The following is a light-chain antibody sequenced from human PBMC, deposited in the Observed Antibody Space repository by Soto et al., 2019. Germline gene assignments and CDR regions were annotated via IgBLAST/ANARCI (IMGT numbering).Light chain of an antibody. Sequence: QSVLTQPASVSGSPGQSITISCTGTSSDVGGSNHVSWYQQHPGKAPKVVVYEGTKRPSGVSNRFSGSNSGGTASLTISGLQAKDEASYFCCAYVGARSYVFGPGTKVTVL. CDR1: SSDVGGSNH. V-gene: IGLV2-23*01. J-gene: IGLJ1*01. CDR3: CAYVGARSYV. CDR2: EGT.